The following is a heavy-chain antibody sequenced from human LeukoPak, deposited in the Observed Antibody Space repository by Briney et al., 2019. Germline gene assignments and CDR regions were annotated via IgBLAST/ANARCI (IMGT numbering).Heavy chain of an antibody. CDR1: GFTFSTHG. CDR3: AKDGSPIYYYYYYTDA. V-gene: IGHV3-30*18. J-gene: IGHJ6*03. CDR2: ISYDGSNK. Sequence: GGSLRLSCAASGFTFSTHGMHWVRQAPGKGLEWVAVISYDGSNKYYADSVKGRFTISRDNSKNTLYLQMNSLRAEDTAVYYGAKDGSPIYYYYYYTDAWGKGTTVTVSS. D-gene: IGHD1-26*01.